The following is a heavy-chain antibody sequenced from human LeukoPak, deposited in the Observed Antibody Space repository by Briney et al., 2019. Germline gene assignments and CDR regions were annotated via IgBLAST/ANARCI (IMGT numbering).Heavy chain of an antibody. V-gene: IGHV3-21*01. Sequence: GGSLRLSCAASGFTFSSYRMNWVPQAPGKGLEWFSSISSSSSYIYYADSVKGRFTISRDNAKNSLYLQMNSLRAEDTAVYYCARVGTSSSGWQFDYWGQGTLVTVSS. CDR1: GFTFSSYR. CDR2: ISSSSSYI. D-gene: IGHD6-19*01. CDR3: ARVGTSSSGWQFDY. J-gene: IGHJ4*02.